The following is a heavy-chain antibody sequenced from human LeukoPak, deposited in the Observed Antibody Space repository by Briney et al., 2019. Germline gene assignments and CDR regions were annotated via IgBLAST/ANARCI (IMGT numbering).Heavy chain of an antibody. D-gene: IGHD3-10*01. CDR2: ISSSGSTI. Sequence: GGSLRLSCAASGFTFSSYSMNWVRQAPGKGLEWVSYISSSGSTIYYADSVKGRFTISRDNAKNSLYLQMNSLRAEDTAVYYCARGTLWFGELRGFDYWGQGTLVTVSS. CDR3: ARGTLWFGELRGFDY. CDR1: GFTFSSYS. J-gene: IGHJ4*02. V-gene: IGHV3-48*01.